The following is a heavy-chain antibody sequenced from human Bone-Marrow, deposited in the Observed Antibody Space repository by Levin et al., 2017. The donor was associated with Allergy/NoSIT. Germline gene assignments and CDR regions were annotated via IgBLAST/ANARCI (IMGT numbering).Heavy chain of an antibody. Sequence: ASVKVSCKASGYTFTTYGISWLRQAPGQGLEWMGRITVYNGDTDYAQNFQGRVSMTADTSTTTAYMEMRSLRSDDTAIYYCARDPICSGGTCFFDHWGQGTLVTVSS. D-gene: IGHD2-15*01. CDR1: GYTFTTYG. V-gene: IGHV1-18*01. J-gene: IGHJ4*02. CDR3: ARDPICSGGTCFFDH. CDR2: ITVYNGDT.